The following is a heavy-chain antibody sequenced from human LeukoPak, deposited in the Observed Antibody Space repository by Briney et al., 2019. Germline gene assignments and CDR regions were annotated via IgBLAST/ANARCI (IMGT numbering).Heavy chain of an antibody. CDR2: IYYSGST. V-gene: IGHV4-59*01. J-gene: IGHJ4*02. Sequence: SETLSLTCSVSNGSISSYFWNWVRLPPGKGLEWIGYIYYSGSTNYNPSLKSRVIISLDTSKNQFSLKVSPVTAADTAVYYCARGGMRYYDSGGHDYWGQGTLDTVSS. CDR1: NGSISSYF. CDR3: ARGGMRYYDSGGHDY. D-gene: IGHD3-22*01.